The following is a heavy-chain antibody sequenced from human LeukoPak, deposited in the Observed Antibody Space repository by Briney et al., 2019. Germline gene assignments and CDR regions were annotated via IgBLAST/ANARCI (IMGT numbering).Heavy chain of an antibody. CDR3: ARDRGAGSYN. D-gene: IGHD3-10*01. CDR2: ISGSGSST. J-gene: IGHJ4*02. V-gene: IGHV3-23*01. Sequence: GGSLRLSCAASGFTFDSYAMTWVRQAPGKGLEWVSGISGSGSSTYYADSVKGRFTVSRGNSKNTLYLQMNSLRAEDTAVYYCARDRGAGSYNWGQGTLVTVSS. CDR1: GFTFDSYA.